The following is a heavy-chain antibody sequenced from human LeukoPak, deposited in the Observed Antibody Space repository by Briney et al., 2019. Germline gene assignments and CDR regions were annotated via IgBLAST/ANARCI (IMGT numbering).Heavy chain of an antibody. CDR2: IGMKSNNYAT. J-gene: IGHJ1*01. CDR3: VTQDCRGTYYDRPN. CDR1: GFTFSGSV. V-gene: IGHV3-73*01. D-gene: IGHD1-26*01. Sequence: PGGSLKLSCAASGFTFSGSVIHWVRQASGKGLEWVGRIGMKSNNYATAYTASVKGRFAISRDDSTNMAYLQMNSLKSEDAAVYYCVTQDCRGTYYDRPNWGQGTQVTVSS.